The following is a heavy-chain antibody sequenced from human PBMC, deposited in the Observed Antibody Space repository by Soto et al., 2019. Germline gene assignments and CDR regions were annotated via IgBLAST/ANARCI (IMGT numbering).Heavy chain of an antibody. CDR3: ASIRRDGYNNYYYYYGMDV. CDR1: GFTFSSYN. D-gene: IGHD5-12*01. CDR2: ISSSSSYI. J-gene: IGHJ6*02. Sequence: EVQLVESGGGLVKPGGSLRLSCAASGFTFSSYNMNWVRQAPGKGLEWVSSISSSSSYIYYADSVKGRFTISRDNAKNSLYLQMNSLRAEATAVYYCASIRRDGYNNYYYYYGMDVWGQGTTVTVSS. V-gene: IGHV3-21*01.